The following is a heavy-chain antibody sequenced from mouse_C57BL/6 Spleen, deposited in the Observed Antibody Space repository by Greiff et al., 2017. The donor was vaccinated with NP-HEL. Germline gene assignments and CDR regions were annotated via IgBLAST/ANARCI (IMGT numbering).Heavy chain of an antibody. CDR3: ARGAPRNSSGYVVDY. CDR2: ISDGGSYT. J-gene: IGHJ4*01. D-gene: IGHD3-2*02. Sequence: EVKLVESGGGLVKPGGSLKLSCAASGFTFSSYAMSWVRQTPEKRLEWVATISDGGSYTYYPDNVKGRFTISRDKAKNNLYLQMSHLKSEDTAMYYCARGAPRNSSGYVVDYWGQGTSVTVSS. CDR1: GFTFSSYA. V-gene: IGHV5-4*03.